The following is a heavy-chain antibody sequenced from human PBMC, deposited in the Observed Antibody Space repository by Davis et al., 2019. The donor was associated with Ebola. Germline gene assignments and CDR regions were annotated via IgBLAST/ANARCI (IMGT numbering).Heavy chain of an antibody. D-gene: IGHD5-12*01. CDR2: MIPKSGDT. J-gene: IGHJ3*02. CDR3: TTPGGQDSGYDVFDI. V-gene: IGHV1-8*01. Sequence: ASVKVSCKASGYTFTSYDINWVRQATGQGLEWMGRMIPKSGDTVYAQKFQGRVTVTRDTSTTTVHMDLSSLRSEDTALYYCTTPGGQDSGYDVFDIWGQGTMVTVSS. CDR1: GYTFTSYD.